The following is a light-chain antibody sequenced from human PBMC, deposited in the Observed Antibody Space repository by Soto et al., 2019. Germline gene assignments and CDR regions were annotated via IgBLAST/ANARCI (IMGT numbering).Light chain of an antibody. J-gene: IGKJ4*01. CDR3: QQYKSFSLT. V-gene: IGKV1-33*01. Sequence: DIQMTQSPSSLSASVGDRVTITCQASQDITSYLNWYQHKPGKAPKLLIYDASILEAGVPPRFSGSGSGTEFSLTISSLQPDDFATYYCQQYKSFSLTFGGGTRVEVK. CDR2: DAS. CDR1: QDITSY.